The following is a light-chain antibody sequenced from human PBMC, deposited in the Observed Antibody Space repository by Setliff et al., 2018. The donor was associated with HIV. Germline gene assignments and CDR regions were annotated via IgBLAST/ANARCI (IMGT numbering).Light chain of an antibody. CDR2: DVS. V-gene: IGLV2-8*01. CDR1: SSDVGGYKF. J-gene: IGLJ1*01. Sequence: QSALTQPPSASGSPGQSVTISCTGTSSDVGGYKFVSWYQQRPGKAPKVIIFDVSEWPSGVSHRFSGSKSVNTASLTVSGLQTEDEADYFCASYRSPATYVFRIGTNVTVL. CDR3: ASYRSPATYV.